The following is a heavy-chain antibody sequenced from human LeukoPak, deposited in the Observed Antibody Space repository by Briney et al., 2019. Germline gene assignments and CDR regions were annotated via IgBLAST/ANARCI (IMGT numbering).Heavy chain of an antibody. V-gene: IGHV4-31*03. Sequence: SETLSLTCTVSGGSISSGGYYWSWIRQHPGKGLEWIGYIYYSGSTYYNPSLKSRVTISVDTSKNQFSLKLSSVTAADTAVCYCARQNFWSGYFGYWGQGTLVTVSS. J-gene: IGHJ4*02. CDR3: ARQNFWSGYFGY. CDR1: GGSISSGGYY. D-gene: IGHD3-3*01. CDR2: IYYSGST.